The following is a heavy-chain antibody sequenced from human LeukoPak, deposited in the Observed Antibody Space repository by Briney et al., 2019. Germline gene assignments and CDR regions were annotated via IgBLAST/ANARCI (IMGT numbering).Heavy chain of an antibody. CDR3: AKSLNYYDSSGYYANLDY. CDR1: GFTFSSYA. V-gene: IGHV3-23*01. J-gene: IGHJ4*02. Sequence: PGGSLRLSCAASGFTFSSYAISWVRQAPGKGLQWVSAISGSGGSTYYADSVKGRFTISRDNSKNTLYLQMNSLRAEDTAVYYCAKSLNYYDSSGYYANLDYWGQGTLVTVSS. D-gene: IGHD3-22*01. CDR2: ISGSGGST.